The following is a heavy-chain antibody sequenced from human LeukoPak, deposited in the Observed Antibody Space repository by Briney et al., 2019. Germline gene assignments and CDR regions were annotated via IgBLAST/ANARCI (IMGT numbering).Heavy chain of an antibody. CDR1: GFTFSSYE. CDR2: ISSSGFIM. V-gene: IGHV3-48*03. Sequence: GGSLRLSCVASGFTFSSYEMNWVRQAPGKGLEWVSYISSSGFIMYYADSVVGRFTISRDNAKNSLYLQMNSLRVEDTAVYFCARQSSIWNDGTNTDFNSWGQGTLVTVSS. CDR3: ARQSSIWNDGTNTDFNS. D-gene: IGHD1-1*01. J-gene: IGHJ4*02.